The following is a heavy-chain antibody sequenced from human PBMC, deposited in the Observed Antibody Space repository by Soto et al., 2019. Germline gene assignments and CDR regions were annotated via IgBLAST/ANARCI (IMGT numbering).Heavy chain of an antibody. CDR2: INPNSGGT. V-gene: IGHV1-2*04. D-gene: IGHD6-6*01. Sequence: ASVKVSCKASGYTFTGYYMHWVRQAPGQGLEWMGWINPNSGGTNYAQKFQGWVTMIRDTSISTAYMELSRLRSDDTAVYYCARDPGSSGFDYWGQGTLVTVSS. CDR1: GYTFTGYY. J-gene: IGHJ4*02. CDR3: ARDPGSSGFDY.